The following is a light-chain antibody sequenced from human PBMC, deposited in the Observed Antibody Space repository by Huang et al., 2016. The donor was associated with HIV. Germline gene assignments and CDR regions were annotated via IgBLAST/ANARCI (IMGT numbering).Light chain of an antibody. V-gene: IGKV4-1*01. Sequence: IVLTQTPDSLDVSLGERATISRVSSQSLLFRAKNKNYLAWYQKKPGQPPKLLIHWAASRESGVPDRFSGSGSGTDFTLIISSLQAEDVAVYYCQQYYSAPWTFGQGTKVEIK. CDR3: QQYYSAPWT. CDR1: QSLLFRAKNKNY. CDR2: WAA. J-gene: IGKJ1*01.